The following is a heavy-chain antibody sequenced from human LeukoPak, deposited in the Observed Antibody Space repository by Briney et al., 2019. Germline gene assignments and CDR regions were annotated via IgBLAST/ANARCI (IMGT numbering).Heavy chain of an antibody. V-gene: IGHV4-39*07. Sequence: SSETLSLTCTVSGGSISSSSYYWGWIRQPPGKGLEWIGEINHSGSTNYNPSLKSRVTISSDTSKNQFSLNLTSVTAADTAVYYCARVASSGSYLSLSFDYWGQGTLVTVSS. CDR2: INHSGST. CDR3: ARVASSGSYLSLSFDY. J-gene: IGHJ4*02. CDR1: GGSISSSSYY. D-gene: IGHD3-10*01.